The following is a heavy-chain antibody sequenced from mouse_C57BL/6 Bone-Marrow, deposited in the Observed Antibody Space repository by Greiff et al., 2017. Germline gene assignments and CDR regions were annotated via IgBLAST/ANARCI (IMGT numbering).Heavy chain of an antibody. CDR3: ATMITRGGDYYAMDY. CDR1: GYTFTDYN. D-gene: IGHD2-4*01. V-gene: IGHV1-22*01. CDR2: INPNNGGT. J-gene: IGHJ4*01. Sequence: VQLKESGPELVKPGASVKMSCKASGYTFTDYNMHWVKQSHGKSLEWIGYINPNNGGTSYNQKFKGKATLTVNKSSSTAYMELRSLTSEDSAVYYCATMITRGGDYYAMDYWGQGTSVTVSS.